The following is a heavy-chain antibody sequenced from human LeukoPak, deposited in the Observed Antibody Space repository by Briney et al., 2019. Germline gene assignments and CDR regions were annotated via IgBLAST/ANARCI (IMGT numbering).Heavy chain of an antibody. CDR2: VYSSGNT. V-gene: IGHV4-59*08. CDR3: ARHPPSSAGPYDI. CDR1: GGSISGYY. D-gene: IGHD3-10*01. J-gene: IGHJ3*02. Sequence: SETPSLTCTVSGGSISGYYCSWVRQPPGKEMEWIGYVYSSGNTNYNPSLKSRVTLSVDTSKNQFSLKLVSVTAADTAVYYCARHPPSSAGPYDIWGQGTMVIVFS.